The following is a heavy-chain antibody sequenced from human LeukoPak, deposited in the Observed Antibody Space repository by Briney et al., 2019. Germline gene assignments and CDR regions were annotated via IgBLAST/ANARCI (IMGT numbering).Heavy chain of an antibody. CDR2: ISANNGST. V-gene: IGHV1-18*01. Sequence: ASVKVSCKTSGYTFVHFGVSWVRQAPGQGLEWMGWISANNGSTDYAQKFQGRVTMTTDTSTSTAYMELGSLRSDDTAVYYCARVPYCSSTSCYTPYHYWGQGTLVTVSS. D-gene: IGHD2-2*02. CDR3: ARVPYCSSTSCYTPYHY. CDR1: GYTFVHFG. J-gene: IGHJ4*02.